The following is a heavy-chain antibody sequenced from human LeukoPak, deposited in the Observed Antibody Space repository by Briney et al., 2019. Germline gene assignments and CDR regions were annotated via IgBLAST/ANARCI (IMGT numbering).Heavy chain of an antibody. CDR2: ISGSGAST. J-gene: IGHJ4*02. D-gene: IGHD1-26*01. CDR1: GFTLSTNA. V-gene: IGHV3-23*01. Sequence: GGSLRLSCLTSGFTLSTNAMSWVRQAPGKGLEWISGISGSGASTYYADSVKGRFTISRDDSRNTLYLQMNCLRGDDTAVYYCAKDVGRWESLHFFDYWGQGTLVTVSS. CDR3: AKDVGRWESLHFFDY.